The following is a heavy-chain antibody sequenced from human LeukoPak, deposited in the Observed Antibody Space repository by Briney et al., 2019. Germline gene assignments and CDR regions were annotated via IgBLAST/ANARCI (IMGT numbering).Heavy chain of an antibody. D-gene: IGHD6-13*01. Sequence: ASVKVSCKASGYTFTSYAMNWVRQAPGQGLEWMGIINPSGGSTSYAQKFQGRVTMTRDMSTSTVYMELSSLRSEDTAVYYCARDGYSSRDYYYYMDVWGKGTTVTVSS. CDR1: GYTFTSYA. V-gene: IGHV1-46*01. CDR3: ARDGYSSRDYYYYMDV. J-gene: IGHJ6*03. CDR2: INPSGGST.